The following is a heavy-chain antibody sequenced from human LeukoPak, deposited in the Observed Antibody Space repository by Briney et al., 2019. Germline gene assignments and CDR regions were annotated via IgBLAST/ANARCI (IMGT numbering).Heavy chain of an antibody. D-gene: IGHD3-10*01. V-gene: IGHV3-11*01. CDR2: ISDIGTTT. CDR3: ARRGDYMDV. CDR1: GFTFRDYY. J-gene: IGHJ6*03. Sequence: PGGSLRLSCAASGFTFRDYYMSWIRQAPGKGLEWVSYISDIGTTTYYADSVKGRVTISRDNAKHSLYLQMSSLRAEDTAVYYCARRGDYMDVWGKGTTVTVSS.